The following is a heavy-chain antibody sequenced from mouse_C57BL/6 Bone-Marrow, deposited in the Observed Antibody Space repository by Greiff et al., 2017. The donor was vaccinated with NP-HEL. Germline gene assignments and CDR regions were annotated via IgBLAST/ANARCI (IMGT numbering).Heavy chain of an antibody. J-gene: IGHJ4*01. V-gene: IGHV1-50*01. CDR1: GYTFTSSW. CDR3: ARPNGPCAMDY. Sequence: QVQLQQSGAELVKPGASVKLSCKASGYTFTSSWLQWVKQRPGQGLEWIGEIDPSDSYTNYNQKFKGKATLTVDTSSSTAYMQLSSLTSADSAVYYCARPNGPCAMDYGGKGTSVTVPS. D-gene: IGHD3-1*01. CDR2: IDPSDSYT.